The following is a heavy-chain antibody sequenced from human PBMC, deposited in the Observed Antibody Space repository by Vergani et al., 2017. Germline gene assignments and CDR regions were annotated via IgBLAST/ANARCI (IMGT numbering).Heavy chain of an antibody. Sequence: QVQLVESGGGVVQPGRSLRLSCAASGFTFSSYGMHWVRQAPGNGLEWVAVISYDGSNKYYADSVKGRFTISRDNSKNTLYLQMNSLRAEDTAVYYCAKDYVAYGGNSGEGGNFDYWGQGTLVTVSS. V-gene: IGHV3-30*18. CDR3: AKDYVAYGGNSGEGGNFDY. CDR2: ISYDGSNK. CDR1: GFTFSSYG. D-gene: IGHD4-23*01. J-gene: IGHJ4*02.